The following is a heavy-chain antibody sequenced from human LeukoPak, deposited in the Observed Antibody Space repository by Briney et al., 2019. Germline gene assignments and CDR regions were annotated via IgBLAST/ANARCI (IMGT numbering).Heavy chain of an antibody. Sequence: GGSLRLSCEGSGFTFSSYWMSWVRQAPGKGLEWVANIKQDGSEKYYVDSVKGRFTISRDNAKNSLYLQMNSLGAEDTAVYYCARDNVGSGWYQVFDYWGQGTLVTVSS. J-gene: IGHJ4*02. CDR1: GFTFSSYW. CDR2: IKQDGSEK. D-gene: IGHD6-19*01. V-gene: IGHV3-7*01. CDR3: ARDNVGSGWYQVFDY.